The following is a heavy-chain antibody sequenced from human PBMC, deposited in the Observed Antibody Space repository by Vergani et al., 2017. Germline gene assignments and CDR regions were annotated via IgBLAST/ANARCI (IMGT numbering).Heavy chain of an antibody. D-gene: IGHD6-19*01. CDR2: IWYDGSNK. Sequence: QVQLVESGGGVVQPGRSLRLSCAASGFTFSSYGMHWVRQAPGKGLEWVAVIWYDGSNKYYADSVKGRFTISRDNSKNTLYLQMNSLSAEYTAVYYCARDLKGSGWYKDFGYWGQGTLVTVSS. CDR1: GFTFSSYG. V-gene: IGHV3-33*01. J-gene: IGHJ4*02. CDR3: ARDLKGSGWYKDFGY.